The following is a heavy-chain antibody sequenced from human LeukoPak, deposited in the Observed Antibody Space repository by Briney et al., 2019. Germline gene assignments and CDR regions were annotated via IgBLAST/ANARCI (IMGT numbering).Heavy chain of an antibody. Sequence: PSETLSLTCTVSGGSISSSSYYWGWIRQPPGKGLEWIGSIYYSGNTYYNPSLKSRITISVDTSKNQFSLKLSSVTAADAAVYFCAKFYFDSSGYYDVFDIWGQGTMVTVSS. CDR1: GGSISSSSYY. D-gene: IGHD3-22*01. V-gene: IGHV4-39*07. J-gene: IGHJ3*02. CDR2: IYYSGNT. CDR3: AKFYFDSSGYYDVFDI.